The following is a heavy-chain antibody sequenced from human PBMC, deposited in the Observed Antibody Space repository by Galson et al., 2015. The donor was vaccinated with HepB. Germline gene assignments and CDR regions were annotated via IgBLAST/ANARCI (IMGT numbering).Heavy chain of an antibody. CDR1: GFILSDYW. CDR2: IKQDGGER. D-gene: IGHD6-19*01. Sequence: SLRLSCAASGFILSDYWMSWVRQAPGKGLEWVANIKQDGGERYYVDSVRGRFTISRDNAKKSLYLQMNSLRAEDTAVYYCARDLWGAYSGGVLFYFDHWGHGTSVTVSS. CDR3: ARDLWGAYSGGVLFYFDH. V-gene: IGHV3-7*01. J-gene: IGHJ4*01.